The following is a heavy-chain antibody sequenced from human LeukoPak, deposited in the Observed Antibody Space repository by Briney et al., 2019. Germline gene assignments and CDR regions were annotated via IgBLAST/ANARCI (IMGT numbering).Heavy chain of an antibody. V-gene: IGHV1-46*01. CDR1: GYTFTRYY. CDR2: INPSGGPA. J-gene: IGHJ4*02. D-gene: IGHD6-13*01. CDR3: KIGYSSSSYFDY. Sequence: ASVKVSCKASGYTFTRYYIHWVRQAPGQGLEWMGIINPSGGPANYAQKNQGRVTMTRDTSTSTVYMELNSLKSEDTAVYYCKIGYSSSSYFDYWGQGTLVTVSS.